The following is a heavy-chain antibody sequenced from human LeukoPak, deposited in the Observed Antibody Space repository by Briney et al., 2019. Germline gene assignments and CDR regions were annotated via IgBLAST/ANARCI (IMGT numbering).Heavy chain of an antibody. V-gene: IGHV3-9*01. CDR1: GFTFDDYA. CDR3: VSLEPPTY. CDR2: ISWNSGSI. J-gene: IGHJ4*02. Sequence: GGSLRLSCAASGFTFDDYAMHWVRQAPGKGLEWVSGISWNSGSIGYADSVKGRFTISRDNVKNSLYLQMNSLRAEDTALYYCVSLEPPTYWGQGTLVTVSS. D-gene: IGHD1-14*01.